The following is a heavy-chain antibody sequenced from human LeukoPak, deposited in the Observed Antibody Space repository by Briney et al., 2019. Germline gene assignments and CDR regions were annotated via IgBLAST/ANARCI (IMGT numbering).Heavy chain of an antibody. CDR1: GGSISSYD. CDR3: ARSDGYGLGI. CDR2: IYTSGST. Sequence: PSENLSLTCTVSGGSISSYDWRWIRQPAGKGLEWIGRIYTSGSTNYNPSLKSRVIIIIDTPKNHFSLTLSSVTAADTAVYYCARSDGYGLGIWGQGTMVTVSS. D-gene: IGHD3-10*01. J-gene: IGHJ3*02. V-gene: IGHV4-4*07.